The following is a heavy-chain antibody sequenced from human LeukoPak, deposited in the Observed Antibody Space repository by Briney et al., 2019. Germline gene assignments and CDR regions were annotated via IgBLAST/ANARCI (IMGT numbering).Heavy chain of an antibody. Sequence: GRSLRLSCAASGFTFSSYGMHWVRQAPGKGLEWVAVISYDGSNKYYADSVKGRFTISRDNSKNTLYLQMNSLRAEDTAVYYCAKDHVWFPPYQLLSHWGQGTLVTVSS. CDR2: ISYDGSNK. D-gene: IGHD2-2*01. V-gene: IGHV3-30*18. CDR1: GFTFSSYG. CDR3: AKDHVWFPPYQLLSH. J-gene: IGHJ4*02.